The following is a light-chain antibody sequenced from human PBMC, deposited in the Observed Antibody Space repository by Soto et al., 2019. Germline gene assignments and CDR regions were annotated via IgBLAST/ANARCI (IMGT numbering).Light chain of an antibody. Sequence: EIAMTQSPATLSVSPGEGVTLCCRASQSVSNNLAWYQQKPGQAPRLLIYDTSTRATGIPARFSGSGSGTVCALTITSLQSEDFQVYYCLRARNWPRRFGQGAKVELK. V-gene: IGKV3-15*01. CDR1: QSVSNN. J-gene: IGKJ1*01. CDR2: DTS. CDR3: LRARNWPRR.